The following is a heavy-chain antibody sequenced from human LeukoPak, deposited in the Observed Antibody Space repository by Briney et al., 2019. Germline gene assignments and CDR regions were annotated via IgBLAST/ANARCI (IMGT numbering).Heavy chain of an antibody. V-gene: IGHV3-53*01. Sequence: GGSLRLSCAASGFTVSSKYMSWVRQAPGKGLEWVSVIYSGGSTYYADSVKGRFTISRDNSKNTLYLQMNSLRAEDTAVYFCAGTIPYSSGRQHPGKYYFDYWGQGTLVTVSS. CDR2: IYSGGST. J-gene: IGHJ4*02. D-gene: IGHD3-10*01. CDR1: GFTVSSKY. CDR3: AGTIPYSSGRQHPGKYYFDY.